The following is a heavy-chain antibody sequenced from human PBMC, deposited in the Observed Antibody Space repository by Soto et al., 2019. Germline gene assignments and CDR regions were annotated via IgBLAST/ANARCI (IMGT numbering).Heavy chain of an antibody. CDR1: GFSFSTCS. CDR3: ARDYSSYGPFDY. V-gene: IGHV3-48*01. CDR2: ISSSSSTI. D-gene: IGHD5-18*01. Sequence: PGVSVRRSCLPSGFSFSTCSMNWVRQAPGKGLEWVSYISSSSSTIYYADSVKGRFTISRDNAKNSLYLQMNSLRAEDTAVYYCARDYSSYGPFDYWGQGT. J-gene: IGHJ4*02.